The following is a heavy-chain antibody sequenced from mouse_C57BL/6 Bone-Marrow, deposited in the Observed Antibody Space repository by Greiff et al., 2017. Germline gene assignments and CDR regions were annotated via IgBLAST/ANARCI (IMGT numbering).Heavy chain of an antibody. D-gene: IGHD1-1*01. CDR3: ARRPYYYGRGAWFAY. Sequence: VHVKQSGPELVKPGASVKISCKASGYTFTDYYMNWVKQSHGKSLEWIGDINPNNGGTSYNQKFKGKATLTVDKSSSTAYMELRSLTSEDSAVYYCARRPYYYGRGAWFAYWGQGTLVTVSA. CDR2: INPNNGGT. V-gene: IGHV1-26*01. J-gene: IGHJ3*01. CDR1: GYTFTDYY.